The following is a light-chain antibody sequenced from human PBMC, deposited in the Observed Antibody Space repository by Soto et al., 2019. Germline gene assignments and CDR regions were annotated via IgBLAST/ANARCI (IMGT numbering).Light chain of an antibody. Sequence: EIVLTQSPASLSLSPGERATLSCRASQSVNSFLVWYQQKPGQAPRLLIYDASNRANGIPTRFSGSGSATDFTLTISTLEPEDFATYYCQQRSDWPRTFGQGTKLEIK. CDR1: QSVNSF. CDR3: QQRSDWPRT. J-gene: IGKJ2*02. V-gene: IGKV3-11*01. CDR2: DAS.